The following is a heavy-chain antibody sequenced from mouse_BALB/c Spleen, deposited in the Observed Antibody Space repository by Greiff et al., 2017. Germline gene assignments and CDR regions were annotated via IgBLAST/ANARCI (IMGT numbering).Heavy chain of an antibody. CDR3: ARKITGLNY. D-gene: IGHD2-4*01. Sequence: QVQLKESGAELVRPGTSVKISCKASGYTFTNYWLGWVKQRPGHGLEWIGDIYPGGGYTNYNEKFKGKATLTADTSSSTAYMQLSSLTSEDSAVYFCARKITGLNYWGQGTSVAVSS. CDR2: IYPGGGYT. V-gene: IGHV1-63*02. J-gene: IGHJ4*01. CDR1: GYTFTNYW.